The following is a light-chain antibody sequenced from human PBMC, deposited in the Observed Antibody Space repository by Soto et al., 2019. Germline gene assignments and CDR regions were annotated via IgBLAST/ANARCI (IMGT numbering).Light chain of an antibody. CDR2: GVT. CDR1: SSDVGAYYS. CDR3: SSYTSGSSHID. J-gene: IGLJ1*01. Sequence: QSLLTQPASVSGSPGQSIPISCTGTSSDVGAYYSVSWYQHHPGKAPKLIIYGVTNRPSGVSNRFSGSKSGNTASLTISGLQAEDEADYHCSSYTSGSSHIDFGSGTQGTGL. V-gene: IGLV2-14*01.